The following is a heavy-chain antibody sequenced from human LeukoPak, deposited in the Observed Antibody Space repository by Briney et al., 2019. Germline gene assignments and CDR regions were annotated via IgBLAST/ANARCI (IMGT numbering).Heavy chain of an antibody. Sequence: PGGSLRLSCSPSGFTFSGYSMNWVRQAPGKGLEWVSYIIRSGRTIYYADSVKGRFTISRDNAKNSLYLQMNSLRDEDTAVYYCARDSGSGWSHDYWGQGTLVTVTS. D-gene: IGHD6-19*01. CDR3: ARDSGSGWSHDY. J-gene: IGHJ4*02. V-gene: IGHV3-48*02. CDR2: IIRSGRTI. CDR1: GFTFSGYS.